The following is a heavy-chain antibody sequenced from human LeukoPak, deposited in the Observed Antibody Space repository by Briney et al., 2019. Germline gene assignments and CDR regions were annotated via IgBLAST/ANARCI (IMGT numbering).Heavy chain of an antibody. CDR2: INGADNVE. D-gene: IGHD2-8*01. V-gene: IGHV3-48*03. CDR1: GFSLRSSE. CDR3: ARDTVNGPFVISLDL. J-gene: IGHJ5*02. Sequence: GGSLRLSCAASGFSLRSSEMNWVRQAPGKGPEWVAHINGADNVEYYTDSVRGRFTMSRDNAKDLLYLHLNSLRDEDTAVYYCARDTVNGPFVISLDLWGQGVLVTVSS.